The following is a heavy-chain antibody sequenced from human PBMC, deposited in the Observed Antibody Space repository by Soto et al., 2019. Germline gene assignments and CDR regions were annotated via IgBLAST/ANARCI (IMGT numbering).Heavy chain of an antibody. D-gene: IGHD3-10*01. CDR3: AASYGSGYRAFDY. J-gene: IGHJ4*02. Sequence: QVQLVQSGTEVKKPGSSVKVSCKASGDTFSFYTINWVRQAPGLVLEWVGRINPIVSMSNYAQKFQGRVLMTEDKTTSTASMELRSLRSEDTAIYFCAASYGSGYRAFDYWGQGALVIVSS. CDR2: INPIVSMS. CDR1: GDTFSFYT. V-gene: IGHV1-69*02.